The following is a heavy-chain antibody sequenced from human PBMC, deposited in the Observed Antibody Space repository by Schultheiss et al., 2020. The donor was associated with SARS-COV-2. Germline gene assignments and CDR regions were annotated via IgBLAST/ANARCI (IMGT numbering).Heavy chain of an antibody. CDR1: GFTFSSYG. V-gene: IGHV3-33*08. CDR2: IWYDGSNK. J-gene: IGHJ6*02. CDR3: ARDYSNFAYYYYYGMDV. Sequence: GGSLRLSCAASGFTFSSYGMHWVRQAPGKGLEWVAVIWYDGSNKYYADSVKGRFTISRDNSNNTLYLQMNSLRDEDTAVYYCARDYSNFAYYYYYGMDVLGQGTTVTVAS. D-gene: IGHD4-11*01.